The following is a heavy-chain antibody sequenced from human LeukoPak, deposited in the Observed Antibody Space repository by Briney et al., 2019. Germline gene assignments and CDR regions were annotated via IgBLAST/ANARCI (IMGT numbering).Heavy chain of an antibody. V-gene: IGHV1-2*02. Sequence: ASVKVSCKTSGYTFTVYYIHWTRQAPGQGLEWMGWIAPRNGGTNYAQRFQGRVSMTRDTSISTVYMELRSLISDDTAVYYCARGLLGTSSSVGYFDSWGQGTLVTVSS. CDR3: ARGLLGTSSSVGYFDS. J-gene: IGHJ4*02. CDR1: GYTFTVYY. CDR2: IAPRNGGT. D-gene: IGHD6-6*01.